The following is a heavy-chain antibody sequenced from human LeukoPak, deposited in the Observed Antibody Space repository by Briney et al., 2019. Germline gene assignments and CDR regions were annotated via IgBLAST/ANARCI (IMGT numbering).Heavy chain of an antibody. V-gene: IGHV3-23*01. J-gene: IGHJ4*02. CDR1: GFTFSNYW. CDR2: ISGSGGST. Sequence: GGSLRLSCAASGFTFSNYWMHWVRQAPGKGLEWVSAISGSGGSTYYADSVKGRFTISRDNSKNTLYLQMNSLRAEDTAVYYCAKDKELYYYDSSGYWYWGQGTLVTVSS. D-gene: IGHD3-22*01. CDR3: AKDKELYYYDSSGYWY.